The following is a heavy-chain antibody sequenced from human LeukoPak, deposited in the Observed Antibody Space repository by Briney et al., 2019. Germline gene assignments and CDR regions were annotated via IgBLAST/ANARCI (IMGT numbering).Heavy chain of an antibody. D-gene: IGHD3-10*01. CDR1: GGSISSYY. V-gene: IGHV4-59*01. J-gene: IGHJ4*02. Sequence: SETLSLTCTVSGGSISSYYWSRIRQPPGKGLEWIGYIYYSGSTNYNPSLKSRVTISVDTSKNQFSLKLTSVTAADTAVYYCARGVSHYYASGSYYIAFDYWGQGTLVTVSS. CDR2: IYYSGST. CDR3: ARGVSHYYASGSYYIAFDY.